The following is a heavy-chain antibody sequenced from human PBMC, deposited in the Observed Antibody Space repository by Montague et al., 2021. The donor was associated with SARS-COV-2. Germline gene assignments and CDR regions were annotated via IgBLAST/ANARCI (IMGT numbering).Heavy chain of an antibody. CDR2: LLLEKRT. CDR1: GVVELRCR. V-gene: IGHV4-4*07. J-gene: IGHJ4*02. CDR3: ARRGSGRSDLAY. D-gene: IGHD1-26*01. Sequence: SETLSLTCTVSGVVELRCRSEEHTSEPQSPLECVCRLLLEKRTKYNPSLKSRVSMSVDKSWNQFSLRLASVTAADTAIYYCARRGSGRSDLAYWGQGTLVTVSS.